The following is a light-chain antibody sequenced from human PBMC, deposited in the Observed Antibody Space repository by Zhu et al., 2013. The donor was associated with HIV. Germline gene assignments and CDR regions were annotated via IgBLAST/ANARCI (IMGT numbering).Light chain of an antibody. CDR2: GVS. CDR3: QHLNNNPA. J-gene: IGKJ3*01. Sequence: DIQMTQSPSLLSASVEDTVKITCRASQGINTHLAWYQQRPGRPPKLLMYGVSTLHTGVPLRFGGSGSGTDFTLTISSLRPEDFATYYCQHLNNNPAFGPGTKVDV. CDR1: QGINTH. V-gene: IGKV1-9*01.